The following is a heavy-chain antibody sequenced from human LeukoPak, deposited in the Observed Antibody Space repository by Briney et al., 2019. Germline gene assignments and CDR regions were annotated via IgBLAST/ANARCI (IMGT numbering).Heavy chain of an antibody. CDR3: ARGPPGVLRYFDWLSPLFDY. CDR1: GGSFSGYY. D-gene: IGHD3-9*01. Sequence: PSETLSLTCAVYGGSFSGYYWSWIRQPPGKGLEWIGEINHSGSTNYNPSLKSRVTISVDTSKNQFSLKLSSVTAADTAVYYCARGPPGVLRYFDWLSPLFDYWGQGTLVTVSS. J-gene: IGHJ4*02. CDR2: INHSGST. V-gene: IGHV4-34*01.